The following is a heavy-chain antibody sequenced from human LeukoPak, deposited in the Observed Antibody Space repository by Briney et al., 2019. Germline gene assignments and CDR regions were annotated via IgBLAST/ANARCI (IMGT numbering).Heavy chain of an antibody. CDR1: GFTFSSYG. J-gene: IGHJ3*02. CDR2: IWYGGSNK. D-gene: IGHD2-2*02. CDR3: AKDEGYICSSTSCYKGGAFDI. Sequence: GRSLRLSCAASGFTFSSYGMHWVRQAPGKGLEWVAVIWYGGSNKYYADSVKGRFTISRDNSKNTLYLQMNSLRAEDTAVYYCAKDEGYICSSTSCYKGGAFDIWGQGTMVTVSS. V-gene: IGHV3-30*18.